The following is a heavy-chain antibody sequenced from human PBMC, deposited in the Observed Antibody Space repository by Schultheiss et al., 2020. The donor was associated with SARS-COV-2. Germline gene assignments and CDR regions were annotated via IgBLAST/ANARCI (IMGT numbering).Heavy chain of an antibody. CDR1: GFTVSSNY. D-gene: IGHD2-8*02. Sequence: GGSLRLSCAASGFTVSSNYMSWVRQAPGKGLEWVSVIYSGGSTYYADSVKGRFTISRDNSKNTLYMQMNSLRADDAAVYYCARDARNLVYWGQGTLVTVSS. CDR2: IYSGGST. V-gene: IGHV3-53*01. J-gene: IGHJ4*02. CDR3: ARDARNLVY.